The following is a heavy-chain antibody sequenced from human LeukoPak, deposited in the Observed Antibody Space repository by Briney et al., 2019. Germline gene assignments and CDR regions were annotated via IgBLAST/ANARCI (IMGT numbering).Heavy chain of an antibody. Sequence: GGSLRLSCATSGFTFTAYGLHWVRQAPGMGLEWVAVVWVDGNNKFYAGSAKGRFTISRDNSRSTLYLHMNSLRDDDTAVYSCAKAARLGPSHFDYWGRGTQVTVSS. CDR1: GFTFTAYG. CDR2: VWVDGNNK. D-gene: IGHD6-25*01. CDR3: AKAARLGPSHFDY. J-gene: IGHJ4*02. V-gene: IGHV3-33*03.